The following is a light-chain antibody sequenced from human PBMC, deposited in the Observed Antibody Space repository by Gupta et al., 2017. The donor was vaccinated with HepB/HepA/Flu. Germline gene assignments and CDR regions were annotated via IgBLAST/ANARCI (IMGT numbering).Light chain of an antibody. J-gene: IGKJ2*01. CDR3: QQDNTYSPT. Sequence: DIQMTQSPSTLSASVGDGVTITCRASQSVNSWLAWYQQTPGKAPKLLIYKASNLESGVPSTFSGSGSGTEFTLTISSLQPDDFATYYCQQDNTYSPTFGQGTKLEIK. CDR1: QSVNSW. CDR2: KAS. V-gene: IGKV1-5*03.